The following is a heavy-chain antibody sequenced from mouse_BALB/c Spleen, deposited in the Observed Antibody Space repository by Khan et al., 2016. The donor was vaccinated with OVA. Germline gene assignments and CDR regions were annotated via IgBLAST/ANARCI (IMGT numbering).Heavy chain of an antibody. Sequence: EVQLQESGPDLVEPSQSLSLTCTVTGFSITSDYSWHWIRQFPGNKLEWLGYMHFSGRTNYNPSLKSRISITRDSSRNQFFLQLNYVTTEDSATYYCSIFDYDGIDHWGQGTTLTVSS. V-gene: IGHV3-1*02. CDR3: SIFDYDGIDH. CDR2: MHFSGRT. CDR1: GFSITSDYS. D-gene: IGHD2-4*01. J-gene: IGHJ2*01.